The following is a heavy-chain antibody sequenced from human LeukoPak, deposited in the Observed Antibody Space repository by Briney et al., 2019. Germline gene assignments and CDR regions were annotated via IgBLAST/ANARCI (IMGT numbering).Heavy chain of an antibody. Sequence: ASVKVSCKASGYTFSSYGISWVRQAPGQGLEWMGWISGYNGNTNYAQKLQGRVTMTSDTSTSTAYMELRSLRSDDTAVYYCARNRGSTYYYDSSGQYYYMDVWGKGTTVTVSS. CDR1: GYTFSSYG. CDR3: ARNRGSTYYYDSSGQYYYMDV. V-gene: IGHV1-18*01. CDR2: ISGYNGNT. D-gene: IGHD3-22*01. J-gene: IGHJ6*03.